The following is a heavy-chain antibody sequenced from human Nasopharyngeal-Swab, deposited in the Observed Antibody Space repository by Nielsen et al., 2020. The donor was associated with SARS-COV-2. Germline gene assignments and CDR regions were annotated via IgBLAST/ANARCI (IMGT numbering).Heavy chain of an antibody. Sequence: ASVKVSCKASGYTFTSYDINWVRQATGQGLEWMGWMNPNRGNTGYAQKFQGRVTMTRNTSISTAYMELSSLRSEDTAVYYCARGRSITMIVVVITTEWYYYMDVWGKGTTVTVSS. CDR2: MNPNRGNT. CDR1: GYTFTSYD. CDR3: ARGRSITMIVVVITTEWYYYMDV. D-gene: IGHD3-22*01. J-gene: IGHJ6*03. V-gene: IGHV1-8*01.